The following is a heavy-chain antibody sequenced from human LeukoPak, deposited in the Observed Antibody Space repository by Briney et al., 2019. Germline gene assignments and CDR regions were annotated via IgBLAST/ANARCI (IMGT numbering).Heavy chain of an antibody. CDR3: ARDHYGDYGVDY. CDR1: GFTFSSYN. CDR2: ISTSSRTI. V-gene: IGHV3-48*01. D-gene: IGHD4-17*01. Sequence: GGSLRLSCAASGFTFSSYNMNWVRQAPGKGLEWVSYISTSSRTIYYADSVKGRFTISRDNAKNSLYLQMNSLRAEDTAVYYCARDHYGDYGVDYWGQGTLVTVSS. J-gene: IGHJ4*02.